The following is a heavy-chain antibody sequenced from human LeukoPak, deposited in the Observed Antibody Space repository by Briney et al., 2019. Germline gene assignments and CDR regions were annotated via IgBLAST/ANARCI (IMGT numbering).Heavy chain of an antibody. D-gene: IGHD3-22*01. CDR1: GFTFSTFD. V-gene: IGHV3-23*01. CDR2: ISGAGGTT. Sequence: GGSLRLSCAASGFTFSTFDMSWVRQAPGKGLQWVSTISGAGGTTLFADSVKGRFSISRDNSNNKVFLQMNSLRVEDTAVYYCAKASDFDSSGFPIDVFDFWGQGLLVSAAS. CDR3: AKASDFDSSGFPIDVFDF. J-gene: IGHJ4*02.